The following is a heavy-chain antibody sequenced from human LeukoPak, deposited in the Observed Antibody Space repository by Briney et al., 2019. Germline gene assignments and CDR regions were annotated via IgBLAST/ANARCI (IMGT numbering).Heavy chain of an antibody. J-gene: IGHJ4*02. CDR1: GGSISSYY. V-gene: IGHV4-59*01. Sequence: SETLSLTCTVSGGSISSYYWSWIRQPPGKGLEWIGYIYYSGSTNYNPSLKSRVTISVDTSKNQFSLKLSSVTAADTAVYYCARAATYSSSWDFDYWGQGTLVTVSS. CDR3: ARAATYSSSWDFDY. D-gene: IGHD6-13*01. CDR2: IYYSGST.